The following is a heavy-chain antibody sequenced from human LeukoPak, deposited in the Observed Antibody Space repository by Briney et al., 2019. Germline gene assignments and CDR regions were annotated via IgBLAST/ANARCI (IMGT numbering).Heavy chain of an antibody. CDR3: AKEGIAAAGIRD. CDR2: INHSGST. J-gene: IGHJ4*02. CDR1: GGSFSGYY. Sequence: PSETLSLTCAVYGGSFSGYYWSWIRQPPGKGLEWIGEINHSGSTNYNPSLKSRVTISVDTSKNQFSLKLSSVTAADTAVYYCAKEGIAAAGIRDWGQGTLVTVSS. V-gene: IGHV4-34*01. D-gene: IGHD6-13*01.